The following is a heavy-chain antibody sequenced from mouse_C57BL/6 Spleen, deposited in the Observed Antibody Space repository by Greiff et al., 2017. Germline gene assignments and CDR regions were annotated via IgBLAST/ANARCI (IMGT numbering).Heavy chain of an antibody. D-gene: IGHD2-5*01. CDR3: ARMENYSNYPSD. CDR2: SWWDDDK. V-gene: IGHV8-8*01. J-gene: IGHJ3*01. CDR1: GFSLSTFGMG. Sequence: QVTLKVSGPGILQPSQTLSLTCSFSGFSLSTFGMGVGWRRQPSGKGLVWLAHSWWDDDKYYNPAMKRRLTISKDNSKNQVFLKMANVDTADTATYYCARMENYSNYPSDGGQGALVTASA.